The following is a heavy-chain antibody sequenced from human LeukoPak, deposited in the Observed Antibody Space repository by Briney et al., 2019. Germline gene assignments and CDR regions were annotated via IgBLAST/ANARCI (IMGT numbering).Heavy chain of an antibody. V-gene: IGHV3-23*01. J-gene: IGHJ4*02. CDR1: GFTFKTHA. CDR2: IDDSGVIG. Sequence: GGSLRLSCAASGFTFKTHATSWVRQAPGKGLEWVSRIDDSGVIGSYADSVKGRFAISRDNSKNTLYLHMNSLRAEDTAVYYCARDSPKGPFDYWGQGTLVTVSS. CDR3: ARDSPKGPFDY.